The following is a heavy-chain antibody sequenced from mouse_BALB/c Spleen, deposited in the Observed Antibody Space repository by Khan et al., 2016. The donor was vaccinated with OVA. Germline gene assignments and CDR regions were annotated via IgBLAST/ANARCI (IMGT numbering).Heavy chain of an antibody. J-gene: IGHJ4*01. V-gene: IGHV9-3-1*01. CDR2: INTYTGES. CDR3: ARPPYFSYTLDH. CDR1: GYTFTNYG. D-gene: IGHD2-10*01. Sequence: QIQLVQSGPELKKPGETVKISCKASGYTFTNYGMNWVKQSPGKALKWMGWINTYTGESTYADDFKGRFAFSLETSASTAYLQINNLKNEDTATYFGARPPYFSYTLDHWGQGTSVTVSS.